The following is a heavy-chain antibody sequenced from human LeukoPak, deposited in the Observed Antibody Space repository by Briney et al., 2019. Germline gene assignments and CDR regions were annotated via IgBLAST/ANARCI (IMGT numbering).Heavy chain of an antibody. D-gene: IGHD1-1*01. V-gene: IGHV3-23*01. CDR2: ISGSGGAT. Sequence: PGGSLRLSCAASGFTFSSYAMSWVRRAQGKGLEWVSGISGSGGATYHADSVKGRFTISRDNSKDTLYLQMNSLRADDTAVYYCAKDPRPSYGLEPFDYWGQGALVTVSS. CDR1: GFTFSSYA. J-gene: IGHJ4*02. CDR3: AKDPRPSYGLEPFDY.